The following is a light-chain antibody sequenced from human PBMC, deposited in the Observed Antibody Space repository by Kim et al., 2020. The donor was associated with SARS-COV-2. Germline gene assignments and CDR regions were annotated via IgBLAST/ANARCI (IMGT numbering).Light chain of an antibody. Sequence: ELTQPPSASGTPGQRVTISCSGSSSNIGSNAVNWYQQLPGTAPKLLIYTNNQRPSGVPDRFSGSKSGTSASLAISGLQSEDEADYYCATWDDSLNGPVFGGGTQMTVL. CDR1: SSNIGSNA. CDR3: ATWDDSLNGPV. J-gene: IGLJ2*01. V-gene: IGLV1-44*01. CDR2: TNN.